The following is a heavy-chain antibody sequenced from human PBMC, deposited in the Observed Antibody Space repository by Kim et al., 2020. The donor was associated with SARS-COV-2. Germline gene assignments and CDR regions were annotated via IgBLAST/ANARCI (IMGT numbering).Heavy chain of an antibody. V-gene: IGHV4-59*01. Sequence: SLKRRVTRSVDTAKNQFSLKLSSVTAADTAVYYCARARVGIFGVVTHFDYWGQGTLVTVSS. CDR3: ARARVGIFGVVTHFDY. J-gene: IGHJ4*02. D-gene: IGHD3-3*01.